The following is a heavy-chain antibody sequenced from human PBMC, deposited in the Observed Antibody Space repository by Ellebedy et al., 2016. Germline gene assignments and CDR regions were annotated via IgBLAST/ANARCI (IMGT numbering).Heavy chain of an antibody. CDR2: INHSGST. Sequence: SETLSLTXAVYGGSFSGYYWSWIRQPPGKGLEWIGEINHSGSTNYNPSLKSRVTISVDTSKNQFSLKLSSVTAADTAVYYCARLRGIKAVDYWGQGTLVTVSS. V-gene: IGHV4-34*01. D-gene: IGHD2-15*01. CDR3: ARLRGIKAVDY. J-gene: IGHJ4*02. CDR1: GGSFSGYY.